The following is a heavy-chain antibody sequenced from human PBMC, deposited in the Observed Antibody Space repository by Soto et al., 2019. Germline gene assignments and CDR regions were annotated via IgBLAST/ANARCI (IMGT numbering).Heavy chain of an antibody. J-gene: IGHJ4*02. V-gene: IGHV1-2*02. CDR3: ARDLTLDYGENYPFDC. D-gene: IGHD4-17*01. CDR1: GYTFIRYY. CDR2: INPNSGAT. Sequence: QVKLVQSGAEVKKPGASVKVSCKASGYTFIRYYLHWVRQAPGQGLEWMGWINPNSGATNFAQHFQGRVTLTRDTSFTTAYMELSRLRSDDTALYYCARDLTLDYGENYPFDCWGQGTLVTVSS.